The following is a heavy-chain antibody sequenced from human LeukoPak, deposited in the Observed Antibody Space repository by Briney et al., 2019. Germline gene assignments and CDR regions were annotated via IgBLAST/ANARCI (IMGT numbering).Heavy chain of an antibody. V-gene: IGHV4-59*08. Sequence: SETLSLTCTVSGGSISSYYWSWIRQPPGKGLEWIGYINYSGSTTYNPSLKSRVTISVDTSKNQFSLKLSSVTAADRAVYYCARGYSTGWYGGFDFWGQGTLVTVSS. CDR3: ARGYSTGWYGGFDF. D-gene: IGHD6-19*01. J-gene: IGHJ4*02. CDR1: GGSISSYY. CDR2: INYSGST.